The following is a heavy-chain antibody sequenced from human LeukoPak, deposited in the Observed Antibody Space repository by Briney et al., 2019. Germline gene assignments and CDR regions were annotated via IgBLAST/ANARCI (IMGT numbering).Heavy chain of an antibody. D-gene: IGHD3-22*01. Sequence: ASVKVSCKASGYTFTAYYINWVRQAPGQGPEWMGWINPNTGGTNFAQKFQGRVTMTRDTSISTAYMDLSRLRSDDTAVYYCARAGPDYYDTSGPFDYWGQGTPVTVSS. CDR3: ARAGPDYYDTSGPFDY. J-gene: IGHJ4*02. CDR2: INPNTGGT. V-gene: IGHV1-2*02. CDR1: GYTFTAYY.